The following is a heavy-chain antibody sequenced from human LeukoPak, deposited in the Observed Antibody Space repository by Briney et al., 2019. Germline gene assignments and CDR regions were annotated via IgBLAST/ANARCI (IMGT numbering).Heavy chain of an antibody. CDR1: GGSINSYY. J-gene: IGHJ3*02. CDR2: IYYSGST. CDR3: ARDYNSYGWFDAFDI. D-gene: IGHD5-18*01. Sequence: PSETLSLTCTVSGGSINSYYWSWIRQPPGKGLEWIGYIYYSGSTNYNPSLKSRVTISVDTSKNQFSLKLSSVTAADTAVYYCARDYNSYGWFDAFDIWGQGTMVTVSS. V-gene: IGHV4-59*01.